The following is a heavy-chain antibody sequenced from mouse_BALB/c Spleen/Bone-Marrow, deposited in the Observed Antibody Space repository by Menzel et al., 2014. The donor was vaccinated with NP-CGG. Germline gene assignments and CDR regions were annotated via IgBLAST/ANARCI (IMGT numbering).Heavy chain of an antibody. CDR1: GSNIKDTY. J-gene: IGHJ3*01. V-gene: IGHV14-3*02. CDR2: IDPANGNT. CDR3: ANYYYGSSYEFAY. Sequence: VQLQQSGAELVKPGASVKLSCTASGSNIKDTYMHWVKQRPEQGLEWIGRIDPANGNTKYDPKFQGKATITADTSSNTAYLQLSSLTSEDTAVYYCANYYYGSSYEFAYWGHGTLVTVSA. D-gene: IGHD1-1*01.